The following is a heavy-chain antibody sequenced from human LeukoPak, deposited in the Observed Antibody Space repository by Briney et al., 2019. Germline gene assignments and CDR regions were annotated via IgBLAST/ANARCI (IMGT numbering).Heavy chain of an antibody. CDR1: GFTFSSYS. V-gene: IGHV3-21*01. D-gene: IGHD3-10*01. J-gene: IGHJ4*02. CDR2: ISSSSSYI. CDR3: ARDFYGSGERALDY. Sequence: PGGSLRLSCAAAGFTFSSYSRNWVRQAPGKGLEWVSSISSSSSYIYYADSVKGRFTISRDNAKNSLYLQMNSLRAEDTAVYYCARDFYGSGERALDYWGQGTLVTVSS.